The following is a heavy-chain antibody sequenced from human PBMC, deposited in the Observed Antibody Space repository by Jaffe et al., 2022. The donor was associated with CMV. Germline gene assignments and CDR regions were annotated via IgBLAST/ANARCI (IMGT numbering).Heavy chain of an antibody. CDR1: GFTFSNYW. Sequence: EVQLVESGGGLVQPGGSLRLSCAASGFTFSNYWMSWVRQAPGKGLEWVASIKQDETEKFYVDSVKGRFTISRGNAKNSLYLQMSSLRAEDTAVYYCARDSTSYYYYYMDVWGKGTTVTVSS. CDR3: ARDSTSYYYYYMDV. J-gene: IGHJ6*03. CDR2: IKQDETEK. V-gene: IGHV3-7*03.